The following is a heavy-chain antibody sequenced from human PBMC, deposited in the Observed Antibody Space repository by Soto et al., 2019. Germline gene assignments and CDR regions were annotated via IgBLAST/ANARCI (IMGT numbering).Heavy chain of an antibody. CDR2: VYDSVNYDSGIT. CDR3: ARESDFWDDAYMRTFDI. V-gene: IGHV4-61*01. J-gene: IGHJ3*02. D-gene: IGHD3-3*01. CDR1: GDSVRSRNYY. Sequence: QVQLQESGPGLVKPSETLSLTCTVSGDSVRSRNYYWSWIRQAPGTGLEWIGYVYDSVNYDSGITNDNTSLKSRVTISLDTSKNQFSLNLTSVTAADTAVYYCARESDFWDDAYMRTFDIWGQGTKVTVSS.